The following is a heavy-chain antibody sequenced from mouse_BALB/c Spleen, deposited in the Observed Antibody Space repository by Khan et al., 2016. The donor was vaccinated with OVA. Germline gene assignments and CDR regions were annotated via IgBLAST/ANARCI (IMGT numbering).Heavy chain of an antibody. V-gene: IGHV1S81*02. D-gene: IGHD1-1*01. CDR1: GYTFTSYW. CDR2: TNPTNGRT. J-gene: IGHJ2*01. Sequence: QVQLQQPGAELVKAGASVKMSCKASGYTFTSYWMHWVKQRLGQGLEWFAETNPTNGRTYYNETFKSKATLTVDKSSSTASMLLSGPTFEDSAVYYGARIKKIVATYFDYWGQGTTLTVSS. CDR3: ARIKKIVATYFDY.